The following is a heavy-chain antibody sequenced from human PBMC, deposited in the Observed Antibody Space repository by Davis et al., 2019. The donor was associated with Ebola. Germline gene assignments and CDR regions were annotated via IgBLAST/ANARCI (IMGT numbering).Heavy chain of an antibody. CDR3: ARAADRRSGYFDP. D-gene: IGHD3-3*01. V-gene: IGHV3-30-3*01. CDR1: GFTFSSYA. J-gene: IGHJ5*02. CDR2: ISYDGSNK. Sequence: PGGSLRLSCAASGFTFSSYAMSWVRQAPGKGLEWVAVISYDGSNKYYADSVKGRFTISRDNAKNSLYLQMTSLRAEDTAVYYCARAADRRSGYFDPWGQGTLVTVSS.